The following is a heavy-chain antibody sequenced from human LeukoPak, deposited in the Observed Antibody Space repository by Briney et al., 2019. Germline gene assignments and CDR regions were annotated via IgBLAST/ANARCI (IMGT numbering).Heavy chain of an antibody. CDR1: GYTFTSYA. V-gene: IGHV1-3*01. J-gene: IGHJ6*02. D-gene: IGHD2-2*01. CDR3: ASAIVVVPAASYYYYGMDV. CDR2: INAGNGNT. Sequence: ASVKVSCKASGYTFTSYAMHWVRQAPGQRLEWMGWINAGNGNTKYSQKFQGRVTITRDTSASTAYMELSSLRSEDTAVYYCASAIVVVPAASYYYYGMDVWGQGTTVTVSS.